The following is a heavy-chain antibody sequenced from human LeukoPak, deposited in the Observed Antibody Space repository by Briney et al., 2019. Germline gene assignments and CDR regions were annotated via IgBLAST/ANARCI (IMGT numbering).Heavy chain of an antibody. CDR3: AKWRVSSGCDY. CDR1: GFAFNKYA. D-gene: IGHD6-19*01. V-gene: IGHV3-23*01. CDR2: ISGSGGGT. J-gene: IGHJ4*02. Sequence: PGGSLRLSCAASGFAFNKYAMSWVRQAPEKGLEWVSTISGSGGGTYYADSVKGRFTISRDDSKNTLYLQLNSLRAEDTAVYYCAKWRVSSGCDYWGQGTLVTVSS.